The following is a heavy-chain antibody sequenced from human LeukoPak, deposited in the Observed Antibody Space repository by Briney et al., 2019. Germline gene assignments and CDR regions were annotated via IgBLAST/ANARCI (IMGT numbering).Heavy chain of an antibody. Sequence: SGGSLRLSCAASGFTFSSYEMNWVRQAPGKGLEWISYISSSGSTIYYADSVKGRFTISRDNAKNSLYLQMNSLRAEDTAVYYCARDYGGSYSNFDYWGQGTLVTVSS. CDR2: ISSSGSTI. CDR3: ARDYGGSYSNFDY. V-gene: IGHV3-48*03. CDR1: GFTFSSYE. D-gene: IGHD1-26*01. J-gene: IGHJ4*02.